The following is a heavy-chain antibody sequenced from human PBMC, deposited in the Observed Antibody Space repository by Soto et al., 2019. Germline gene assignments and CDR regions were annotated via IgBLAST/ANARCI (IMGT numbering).Heavy chain of an antibody. CDR3: ARERDYYYSSGYSTQAFDI. CDR1: GYTFTSYG. V-gene: IGHV1-18*01. Sequence: ASVKVSCKASGYTFTSYGISWVRQAPGQGLEWMGWISAYNGNTNYAQKLQGRVTMTTDTSTSTVYMELSSLRSEDTAVYYCARERDYYYSSGYSTQAFDIWGQGTMVTVSS. CDR2: ISAYNGNT. D-gene: IGHD3-22*01. J-gene: IGHJ3*02.